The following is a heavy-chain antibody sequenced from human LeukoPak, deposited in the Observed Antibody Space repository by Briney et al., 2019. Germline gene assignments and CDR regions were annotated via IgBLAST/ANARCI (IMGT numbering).Heavy chain of an antibody. CDR3: ARGVERSWFDP. CDR1: GGSISSYY. D-gene: IGHD1-1*01. Sequence: SETLSLTCTVSGGSISSYYWSWIRQPPGKGLEWIGYIYYSGSTNYNPSLKSRVTISVDTSKNQFSLKLSSVTAADTAVYYCARGVERSWFDPWGQGTLVTVSS. CDR2: IYYSGST. J-gene: IGHJ5*02. V-gene: IGHV4-59*12.